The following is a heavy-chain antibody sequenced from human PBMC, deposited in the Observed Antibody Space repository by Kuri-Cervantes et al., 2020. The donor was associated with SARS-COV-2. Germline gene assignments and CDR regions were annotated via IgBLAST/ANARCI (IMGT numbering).Heavy chain of an antibody. CDR1: GYSISSGYY. CDR2: IYHSGST. V-gene: IGHV4-38-2*01. CDR3: ARGCGEWLRYWYFDL. D-gene: IGHD3-10*01. J-gene: IGHJ2*01. Sequence: SCAVSGYSISSGYYWGWLRQPPGKGLEWIGSIYHSGSTYYNPSLKSRVTISVDTSKNQFSLKLSSVTAADTAVYYCARGCGEWLRYWYFDLWGRGTLVTVSS.